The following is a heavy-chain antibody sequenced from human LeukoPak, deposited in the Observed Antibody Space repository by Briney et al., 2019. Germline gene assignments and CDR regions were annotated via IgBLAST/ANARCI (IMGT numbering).Heavy chain of an antibody. D-gene: IGHD2/OR15-2a*01. CDR3: ARDNNCDY. J-gene: IGHJ4*02. CDR2: IPYDGGNE. Sequence: PGGSLRLSCAASGFTFSNYAMHWVRQAPGKGLEWVAVIPYDGGNEYYADSVKGRFTISRDNSKNTLYLQMNSLRAEDTAVYYCARDNNCDYWGQGTLVTVSS. CDR1: GFTFSNYA. V-gene: IGHV3-30*04.